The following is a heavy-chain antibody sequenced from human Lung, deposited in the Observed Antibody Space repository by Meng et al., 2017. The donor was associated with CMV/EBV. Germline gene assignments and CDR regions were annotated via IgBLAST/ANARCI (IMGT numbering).Heavy chain of an antibody. J-gene: IGHJ6*02. CDR2: IRTKSNSYAT. Sequence: GESXKISCASSGFTFSGSAMHWVRQAPGKGLEWVGRIRTKSNSYATAYAASVRGRFTISRDDSKNTAYLQMSSLKTEDTAVYYRTASILAYSSSTKCHTDYVYQGMDVWXQGTXVTVSS. CDR3: TASILAYSSSTKCHTDYVYQGMDV. CDR1: GFTFSGSA. D-gene: IGHD2-2*02. V-gene: IGHV3-73*01.